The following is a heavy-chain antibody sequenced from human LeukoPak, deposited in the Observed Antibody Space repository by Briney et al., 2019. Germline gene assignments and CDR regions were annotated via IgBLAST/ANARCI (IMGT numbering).Heavy chain of an antibody. V-gene: IGHV1-24*01. CDR3: ATDVRYGGFDY. CDR1: GYTLTELS. Sequence: EASVRVSFKVSGYTLTELSMHWVRQAPGKGLEWMGGFDPEDGETIYAQKFQGRVNITEDTSTDTAYMELSSLRSEDTAVYYCATDVRYGGFDYWGQGTVVTVAS. CDR2: FDPEDGET. J-gene: IGHJ4*03. D-gene: IGHD3-10*02.